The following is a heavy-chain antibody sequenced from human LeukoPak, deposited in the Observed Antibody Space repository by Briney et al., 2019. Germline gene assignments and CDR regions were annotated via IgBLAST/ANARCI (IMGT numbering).Heavy chain of an antibody. CDR3: ARTARLGELSGPFDY. D-gene: IGHD3-10*01. CDR1: GFTFDDYG. J-gene: IGHJ4*02. CDR2: INWNGGST. Sequence: GGSLRLSCAASGFTFDDYGMSWVRQAPGKGLEWVSGINWNGGSTGYADSVKGRFTISRDNAKNSLYLQMNSLRAEDTAVYYCARTARLGELSGPFDYWGQGTLVTVSS. V-gene: IGHV3-20*04.